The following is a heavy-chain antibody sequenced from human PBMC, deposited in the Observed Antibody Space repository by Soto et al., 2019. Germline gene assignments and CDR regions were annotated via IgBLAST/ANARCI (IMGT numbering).Heavy chain of an antibody. Sequence: EVQVVESGGGLVQPGGSLTLSCVVSGSTIDDYAMHWVRQVPGKGLEWVSGIFWVGGGTGYADSVMGRFTISRDRARSSLSLQKSSLRIEDTAVYYCGKDLSRGGLESWGQGTRVTVSS. D-gene: IGHD3-16*01. CDR1: GSTIDDYA. CDR2: IFWVGGGT. J-gene: IGHJ4*02. CDR3: GKDLSRGGLES. V-gene: IGHV3-9*01.